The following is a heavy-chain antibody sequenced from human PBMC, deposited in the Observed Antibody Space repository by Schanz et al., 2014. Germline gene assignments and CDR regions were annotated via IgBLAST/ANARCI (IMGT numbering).Heavy chain of an antibody. D-gene: IGHD3-10*01. CDR2: ISGTTTYT. Sequence: EVQLVESGGYLVQPGGSLRLSCSASGFTFSSYAMHWVRQASGKGLEWVSYISGTTTYTNYADSVKGRFSISRDNAKNSMYLHMKSLRGEDTAVYYCARDNYYGSGSCAYWGQGTLVTVSS. J-gene: IGHJ4*02. CDR1: GFTFSSYA. V-gene: IGHV3-21*05. CDR3: ARDNYYGSGSCAY.